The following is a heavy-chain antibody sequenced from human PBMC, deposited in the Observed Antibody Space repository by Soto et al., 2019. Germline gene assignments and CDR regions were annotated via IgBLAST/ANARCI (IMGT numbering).Heavy chain of an antibody. D-gene: IGHD1-1*01. V-gene: IGHV2-5*02. CDR3: AHSQGQLDH. CDR2: IYWDDDK. CDR1: GFSLSSSGVG. J-gene: IGHJ4*02. Sequence: QITLKESGPTLVKPAQTLTLTCSFSGFSLSSSGVGVGWIRQSPENVLEWLALIYWDDDKRYSPLLKSRLTITKDNSENRVVLTMTNMAPVDTGTYYCAHSQGQLDHWGQGTLVTVS.